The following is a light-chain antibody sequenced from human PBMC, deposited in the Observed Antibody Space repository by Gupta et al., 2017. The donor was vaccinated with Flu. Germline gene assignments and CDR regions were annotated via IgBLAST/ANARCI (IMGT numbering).Light chain of an antibody. CDR3: QQYSSYLYT. V-gene: IGKV1-5*03. CDR1: QRITTW. J-gene: IGKJ2*01. Sequence: PSTLAASVGDRVTITCRASQRITTWLAWYQQKPGKAPKLLIYKESSLQSGVPSRFSGSGSGTEFTLTISSLQPDDFATYYCQQYSSYLYTFGQGTKLEIK. CDR2: KES.